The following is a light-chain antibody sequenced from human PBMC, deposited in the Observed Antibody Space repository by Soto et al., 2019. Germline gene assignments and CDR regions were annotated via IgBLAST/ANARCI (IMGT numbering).Light chain of an antibody. J-gene: IGKJ2*01. CDR1: QSISTY. CDR2: DAS. Sequence: EVVLTQSPATLSLSPGERATLSCRASQSISTYLAWYQQKPGRSPRLLISDASNRATGIPARFSGSGTGTDFTLTISSLEPEDFVVYYCQQRSNWHPTFGQGTKVDIK. V-gene: IGKV3-11*01. CDR3: QQRSNWHPT.